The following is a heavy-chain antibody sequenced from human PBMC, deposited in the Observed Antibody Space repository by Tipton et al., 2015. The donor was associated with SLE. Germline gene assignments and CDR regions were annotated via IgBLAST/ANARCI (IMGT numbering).Heavy chain of an antibody. CDR2: IFHIGSA. V-gene: IGHV4-39*07. CDR1: GGSISSSSYY. J-gene: IGHJ4*02. CDR3: AREWSSFDF. Sequence: TLSLTCTVSGGSISSSSYYWAWIRQPPGKGLEWIGHIFHIGSAYYNPSLKSRVTISIDTSTNQFSLKVKSVTAADTAVYYCAREWSSFDFWGQGALVTVSS. D-gene: IGHD2-15*01.